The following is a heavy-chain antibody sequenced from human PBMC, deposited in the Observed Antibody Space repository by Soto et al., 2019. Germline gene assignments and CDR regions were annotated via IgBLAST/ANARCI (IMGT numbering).Heavy chain of an antibody. CDR3: ARDSERYYYDSSGYYRY. Sequence: QVQLVQSGAEVKKPGSSVKVSCKASGGTFSSYTISWVRQAPGQGLEWMGRIIPILGIANYAQKFQGRVTITADISTSTAYMELSSLRSEDTAVYYCARDSERYYYDSSGYYRYWGQGTLVTVSS. V-gene: IGHV1-69*08. CDR1: GGTFSSYT. CDR2: IIPILGIA. J-gene: IGHJ4*02. D-gene: IGHD3-22*01.